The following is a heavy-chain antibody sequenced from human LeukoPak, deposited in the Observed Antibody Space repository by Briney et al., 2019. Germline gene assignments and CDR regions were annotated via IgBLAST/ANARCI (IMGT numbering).Heavy chain of an antibody. CDR2: FDPEDVDT. CDR3: ASGIAAAGKGGY. CDR1: EYTLTGLS. J-gene: IGHJ4*02. Sequence: GASVKVSCKVSEYTLTGLSVHWVRRAPGKGLEWMGGFDPEDVDTIYAQKFQGRVTITRNTSISTAYMELSSLRSEDTAVYYCASGIAAAGKGGYWGQGTLVTVSS. V-gene: IGHV1-24*01. D-gene: IGHD6-13*01.